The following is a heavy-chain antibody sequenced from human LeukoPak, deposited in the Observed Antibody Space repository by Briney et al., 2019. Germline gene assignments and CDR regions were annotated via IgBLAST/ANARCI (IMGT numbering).Heavy chain of an antibody. V-gene: IGHV3-23*01. CDR3: AKDRLLNCRGDCYIFDY. Sequence: GGSLRLSCAASGFTFSSYEMNWVRQAPGKGLEWVSSISGNAGRTYYTDSVKGRFTISRDNSKNTLYLQMNSLRAEDTAVYYCAKDRLLNCRGDCYIFDYWGQGTVVTVSS. CDR1: GFTFSSYE. CDR2: ISGNAGRT. D-gene: IGHD2-21*02. J-gene: IGHJ4*02.